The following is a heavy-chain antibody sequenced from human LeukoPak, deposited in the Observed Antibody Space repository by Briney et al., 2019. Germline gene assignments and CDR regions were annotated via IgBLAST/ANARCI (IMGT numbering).Heavy chain of an antibody. Sequence: GESLKISCKGSGYSFTSYWIGWVRQTPGKGLEWMGIIYPGDSDTRYSPSFQGQVTISADTSISTAYLLWSSLKASDTAVYYCARRAGYSGSPDCFDYWGQGTLVTVSS. CDR1: GYSFTSYW. D-gene: IGHD1-26*01. J-gene: IGHJ4*02. V-gene: IGHV5-51*01. CDR2: IYPGDSDT. CDR3: ARRAGYSGSPDCFDY.